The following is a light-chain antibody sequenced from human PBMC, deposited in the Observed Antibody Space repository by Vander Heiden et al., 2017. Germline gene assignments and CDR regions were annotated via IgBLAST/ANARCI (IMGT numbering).Light chain of an antibody. CDR3: QAWDTGSRV. Sequence: QLVLTHSPSASASLGSSFNLTCTLLSRHRYHAIAWHQQKPQKGPRYLMTVTSAGSHIKGDGTPDRFSGSSSGSERYLTISSLQSEDEADYYCQAWDTGSRVVGGGTKVTVL. CDR2: VTSAGSH. V-gene: IGLV4-69*02. CDR1: SRHRYHA. J-gene: IGLJ2*01.